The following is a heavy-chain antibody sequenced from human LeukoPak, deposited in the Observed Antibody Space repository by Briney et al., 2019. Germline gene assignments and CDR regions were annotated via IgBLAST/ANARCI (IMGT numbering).Heavy chain of an antibody. D-gene: IGHD2/OR15-2a*01. V-gene: IGHV3-30*04. J-gene: IGHJ4*02. CDR3: ARDLSDY. Sequence: QPGGSLTLSCAASGFTFSSYAMHWVRQAPGKGLEWVAVISYDGRNKYYADSVKGRFTVSRDNSKNTLYLQMNSRRAEDTAVYYCARDLSDYWGQGTLVTVSS. CDR1: GFTFSSYA. CDR2: ISYDGRNK.